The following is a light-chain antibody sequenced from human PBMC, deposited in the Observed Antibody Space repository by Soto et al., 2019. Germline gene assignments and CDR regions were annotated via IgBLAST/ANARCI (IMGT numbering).Light chain of an antibody. Sequence: QSALTQPASVSGSPGQSIIISCTGTSSDVGAYNYVSWYQQHPGKAPKLMIYEVSYRPSGVSDRFSGSRSGNTASLTISGLQAEDESDYYCSSYTSSTTGVFGGGTKVTVL. J-gene: IGLJ3*02. CDR3: SSYTSSTTGV. V-gene: IGLV2-14*01. CDR2: EVS. CDR1: SSDVGAYNY.